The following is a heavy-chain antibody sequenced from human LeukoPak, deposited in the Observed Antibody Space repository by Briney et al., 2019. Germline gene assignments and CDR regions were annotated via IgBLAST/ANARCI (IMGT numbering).Heavy chain of an antibody. J-gene: IGHJ4*02. Sequence: ASVKVSCKASGYTFTSYYMHWVRQAPGQGLEWMGIINPSGGSTSYAQEFQGRVTMTRDTSTSTVYMELSSLRSEDTAVYYCAREVPSHSSGWYYFDYWGQGTLVTVSS. CDR2: INPSGGST. V-gene: IGHV1-46*01. CDR1: GYTFTSYY. CDR3: AREVPSHSSGWYYFDY. D-gene: IGHD6-19*01.